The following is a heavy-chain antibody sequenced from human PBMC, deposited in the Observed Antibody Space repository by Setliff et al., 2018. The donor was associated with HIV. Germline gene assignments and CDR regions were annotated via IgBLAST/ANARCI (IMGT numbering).Heavy chain of an antibody. CDR2: IRSTAYSGTT. V-gene: IGHV3-49*04. CDR1: GFTFSRYA. J-gene: IGHJ6*02. CDR3: ARGKSGFETTGIDYGMDL. D-gene: IGHD1-1*01. Sequence: LRLSCAASGFTFSRYAMSWVRQAPGKGLEWLGFIRSTAYSGTTQYAASVKDRFTISRDNSKSIAYLQMNTLRSDDTAVYYCARGKSGFETTGIDYGMDLWGQGTTVTVSS.